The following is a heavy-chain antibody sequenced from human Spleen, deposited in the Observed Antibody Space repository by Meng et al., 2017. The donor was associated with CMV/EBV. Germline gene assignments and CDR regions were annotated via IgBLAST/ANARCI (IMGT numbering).Heavy chain of an antibody. CDR3: ARERYPYYYGMDV. D-gene: IGHD1-1*01. V-gene: IGHV3-11*04. CDR1: GFSFTDYY. J-gene: IGHJ6*02. Sequence: GESLKISCAASGFSFTDYYMSWIRQTPGKGLEWLAYISSSGTTLYNADSVKGRFTASRDNAKNSLYLQMNSLRAEDTAVYYCARERYPYYYGMDVWGQGTTVTVSS. CDR2: ISSSGTTL.